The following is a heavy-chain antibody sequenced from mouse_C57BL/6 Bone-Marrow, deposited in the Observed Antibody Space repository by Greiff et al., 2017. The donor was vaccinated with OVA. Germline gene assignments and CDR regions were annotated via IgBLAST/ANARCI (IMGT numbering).Heavy chain of an antibody. V-gene: IGHV1-53*01. D-gene: IGHD2-5*01. Sequence: QVHVKQPGTELVKPGASVKLSCKASGYTFTSSWMPWVKQRPGQGLEWIGNITPSNGGPNYTEKFKSKATLTVDKSSSTADMQRRSLTSEDTAVYYGARSKGPDSNAFAYWGQGTLVTVAA. CDR1: GYTFTSSW. J-gene: IGHJ3*01. CDR2: ITPSNGGP. CDR3: ARSKGPDSNAFAY.